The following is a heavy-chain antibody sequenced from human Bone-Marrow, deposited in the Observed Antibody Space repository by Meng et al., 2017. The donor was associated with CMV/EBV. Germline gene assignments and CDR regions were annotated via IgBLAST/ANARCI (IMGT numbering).Heavy chain of an antibody. CDR2: IYYSGAT. D-gene: IGHD3-10*01. CDR1: GGSITSRDYY. CDR3: ARVLYYYGSASNFDH. V-gene: IGHV4-31*02. J-gene: IGHJ4*02. Sequence: GGSITSRDYYWRWVRHYPGRCLEWVGHIYYSGATYYTPSLMSRLIISLDTSKNQFSLRLGSVTAADTAVYFCARVLYYYGSASNFDHWGQGTLVTVSS.